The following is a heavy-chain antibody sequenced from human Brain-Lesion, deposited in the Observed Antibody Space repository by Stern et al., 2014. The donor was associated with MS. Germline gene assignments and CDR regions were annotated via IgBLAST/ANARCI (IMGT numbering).Heavy chain of an antibody. D-gene: IGHD5-12*01. Sequence: EVQLVESGAEVKKPGESLKISCEASGYLFDDYWIGWVRQMSGRGLELVAIIFPRDSNTRYSPSVQGQVTISADKSISPAYLQWSSLKASATAMYSCASSPATPSGYDRFDYWGQGALVTVSS. CDR2: IFPRDSNT. CDR1: GYLFDDYW. CDR3: ASSPATPSGYDRFDY. V-gene: IGHV5-51*03. J-gene: IGHJ4*02.